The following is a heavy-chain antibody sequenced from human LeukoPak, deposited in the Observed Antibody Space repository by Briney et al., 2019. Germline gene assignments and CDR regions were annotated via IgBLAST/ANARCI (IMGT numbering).Heavy chain of an antibody. CDR2: ISSDGTNK. CDR1: RFTFRNYA. Sequence: GRSLRLSCAASRFTFRNYAMHWVRQAPGKGLEWVAVISSDGTNKDYADSVKGRFTISRDNAKNSLYLQMNSLRAEDTAVYYCARGGYSSSWYWFDPWGQGTLVTVSS. D-gene: IGHD6-13*01. CDR3: ARGGYSSSWYWFDP. V-gene: IGHV3-30*04. J-gene: IGHJ5*02.